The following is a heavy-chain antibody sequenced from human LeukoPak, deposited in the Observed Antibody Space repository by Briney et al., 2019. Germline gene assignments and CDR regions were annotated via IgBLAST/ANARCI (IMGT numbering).Heavy chain of an antibody. CDR2: INPNSGGT. D-gene: IGHD3-9*01. CDR1: GYTFTGYY. V-gene: IGHV1-2*02. Sequence: GSSVKVSCKASGYTFTGYYMHWVRQAPGQGLEWMGWINPNSGGTNYAQKFQGRVTMTRDTSISTAYMELSRLRSDDTAVYYCARVPVLRYFDYRLYFDYWGQGTLVTVSS. J-gene: IGHJ4*02. CDR3: ARVPVLRYFDYRLYFDY.